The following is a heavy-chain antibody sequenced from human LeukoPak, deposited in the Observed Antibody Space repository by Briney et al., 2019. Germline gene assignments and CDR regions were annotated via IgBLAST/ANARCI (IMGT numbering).Heavy chain of an antibody. Sequence: GGSLRLSCAASGFTFSSYEMNWVRQALGKGLEWVSYISSSGNNIYYADSVKGRFTIPRDNAKNSLYLQMNSLRVEDTAVYYCARGDYWGQGTLVTVSS. V-gene: IGHV3-48*03. J-gene: IGHJ4*02. CDR1: GFTFSSYE. CDR3: ARGDY. CDR2: ISSSGNNI.